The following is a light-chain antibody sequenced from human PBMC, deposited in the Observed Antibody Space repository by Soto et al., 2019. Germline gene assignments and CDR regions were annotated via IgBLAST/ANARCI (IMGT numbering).Light chain of an antibody. CDR1: QSVTNNF. V-gene: IGKV3-20*01. Sequence: EIVLTQSPGTLSLPPGERATLSCRASQSVTNNFLAWYQHKPGQAPRLLIYDASTRATGIPDRFSGSGSGTDFTLTITRLEPEDFAVYYCQQCSFSPLTFGGGTKVDIK. CDR2: DAS. J-gene: IGKJ4*01. CDR3: QQCSFSPLT.